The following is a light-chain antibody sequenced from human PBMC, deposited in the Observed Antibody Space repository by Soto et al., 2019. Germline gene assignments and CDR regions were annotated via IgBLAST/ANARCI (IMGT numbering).Light chain of an antibody. CDR2: GAS. J-gene: IGKJ5*01. CDR1: QSLSSSY. CDR3: QQYGTSPPST. V-gene: IGKV3-20*01. Sequence: EVGWTRCPGTLSLSPGERATLSCRASQSLSSSYLAWYQQKPGQAPRLLINGASSRAPGIPDRFSGSGSGTDFTLTISRLEPEDFAVYYCQQYGTSPPSTFGQGTRLEIK.